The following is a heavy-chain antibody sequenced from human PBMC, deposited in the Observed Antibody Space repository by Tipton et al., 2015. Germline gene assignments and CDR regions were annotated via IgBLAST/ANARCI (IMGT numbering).Heavy chain of an antibody. J-gene: IGHJ4*02. V-gene: IGHV4-38-2*01. CDR3: ARGLLLWFGMTDY. CDR2: IYHRGDT. D-gene: IGHD3-10*01. CDR1: AYSISSDYY. Sequence: TLSLTCAVSAYSISSDYYWGWIRQPPGKGLEWIGSIYHRGDTNYNPSLKSRVTISLDTPKNQFSLKLNSVTAADTAVYYCARGLLLWFGMTDYWGQGTLVTVSS.